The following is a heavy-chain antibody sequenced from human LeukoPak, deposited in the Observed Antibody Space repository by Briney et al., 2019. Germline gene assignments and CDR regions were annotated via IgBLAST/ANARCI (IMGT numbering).Heavy chain of an antibody. CDR1: GFTFRSYS. Sequence: GGSLRLSCAASGFTFRSYSMNWVRQAPGKGLEWVSSISSSSSYIYYADSVEGRFTISRDNAKNSLYLQMNSLRAEDTAVYYCAREGSYRGSTSSFDYWGQGTLVTVSS. D-gene: IGHD2-2*01. CDR2: ISSSSSYI. V-gene: IGHV3-21*01. CDR3: AREGSYRGSTSSFDY. J-gene: IGHJ4*02.